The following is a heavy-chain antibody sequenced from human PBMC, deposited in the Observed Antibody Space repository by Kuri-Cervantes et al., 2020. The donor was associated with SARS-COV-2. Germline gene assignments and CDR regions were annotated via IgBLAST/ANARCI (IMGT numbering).Heavy chain of an antibody. CDR2: ISGSGGST. CDR1: GFTFSSYA. Sequence: ETLSLTCAASGFTFSSYAMSWVRQAPGKGLEWVSAISGSGGSTYYADSVKGRFTISRDNSKNTLYLQMNSLRAEDTAVYYCAKTYYYDSSGYYWGQGTLVTVSS. J-gene: IGHJ4*02. CDR3: AKTYYYDSSGYY. V-gene: IGHV3-23*01. D-gene: IGHD3-22*01.